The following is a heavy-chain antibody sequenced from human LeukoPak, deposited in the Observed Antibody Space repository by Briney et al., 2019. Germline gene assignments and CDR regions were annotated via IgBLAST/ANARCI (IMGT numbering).Heavy chain of an antibody. V-gene: IGHV4-4*07. Sequence: SEALPLTCTVSGGSISNYYWSWIRQPAGKGLEWIGRIYTSGSTNYNPSLKGRVTMSVDTSKNQFSLKLSSVTAADTAVYFCARGRTAYFGDYGTYFDYWGQGTLVTVSS. CDR2: IYTSGST. J-gene: IGHJ4*02. D-gene: IGHD4-17*01. CDR1: GGSISNYY. CDR3: ARGRTAYFGDYGTYFDY.